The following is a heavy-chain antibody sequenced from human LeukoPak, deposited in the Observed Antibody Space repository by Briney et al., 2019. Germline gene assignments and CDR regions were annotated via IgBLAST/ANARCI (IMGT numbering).Heavy chain of an antibody. Sequence: SVKVSCKASGGTFSSYAISWVRQAPGQGLEWMGRIIPILGIANYAQKFQGRVTITADKSTSTAYMELSSLRSEDTAVYCCATSFLGFGEFAPTKDAFDIWGQGTMVTVSS. CDR1: GGTFSSYA. V-gene: IGHV1-69*04. D-gene: IGHD3-10*01. CDR2: IIPILGIA. CDR3: ATSFLGFGEFAPTKDAFDI. J-gene: IGHJ3*02.